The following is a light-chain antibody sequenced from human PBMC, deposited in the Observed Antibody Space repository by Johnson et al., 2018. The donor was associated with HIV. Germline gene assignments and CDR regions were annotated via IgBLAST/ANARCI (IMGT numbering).Light chain of an antibody. CDR1: SSNIGSNS. J-gene: IGLJ1*01. CDR3: GTWDSSLSAYA. V-gene: IGLV1-51*01. CDR2: DNN. Sequence: QSVLTQPPSVSAAPGQKVTISCSGRSSNIGSNSVSWYQQLPGTAPKLLIYDNNKRPSGIPDRFSGSKSGTSATLGITGLQTGDEADYYCGTWDSSLSAYAFGTGTKVTVL.